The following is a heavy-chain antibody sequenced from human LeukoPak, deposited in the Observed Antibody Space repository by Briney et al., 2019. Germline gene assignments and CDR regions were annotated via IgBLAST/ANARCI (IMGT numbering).Heavy chain of an antibody. J-gene: IGHJ4*02. CDR1: GFTVSSNY. Sequence: PGGSLRLSCAASGFTVSSNYMSWVRQAPGKGLEWVSVIYSGGNTYYADSVKGRFTISRDNAKNTLYLQMNSLRAEDTAVYYCATAGNYRFDYWGQGTLVTVSS. V-gene: IGHV3-53*01. CDR3: ATAGNYRFDY. CDR2: IYSGGNT. D-gene: IGHD1-7*01.